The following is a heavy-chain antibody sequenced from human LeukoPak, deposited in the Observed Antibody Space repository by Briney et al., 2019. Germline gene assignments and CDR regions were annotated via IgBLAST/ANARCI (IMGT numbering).Heavy chain of an antibody. CDR1: GGSISSYY. CDR3: ARERMRGAAAGGGYFDL. J-gene: IGHJ2*01. V-gene: IGHV4-59*01. D-gene: IGHD3-16*01. Sequence: SETLSLTCTVSGGSISSYYWSWIRQPPGKGLEWIGYIYYSGSTNYNPSLKSRVTISVDTSKNQFSLKLSSVTAADTAVYYCARERMRGAAAGGGYFDLWGRGTLVTVSS. CDR2: IYYSGST.